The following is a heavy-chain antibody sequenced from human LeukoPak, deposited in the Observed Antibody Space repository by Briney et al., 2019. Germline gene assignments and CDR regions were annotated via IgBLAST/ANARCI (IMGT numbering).Heavy chain of an antibody. CDR3: AKRYDFWSGSPVDY. V-gene: IGHV3-30*18. J-gene: IGHJ4*02. Sequence: GGSLRLSCAASGFTFSSYGMHWVRQAPGKGLEWVAVISYDGSNKYYADSVKGRFTISRDNSKNTLYLQMNSLRAEDTAAYYCAKRYDFWSGSPVDYWGQGTLVTVSS. D-gene: IGHD3-3*01. CDR2: ISYDGSNK. CDR1: GFTFSSYG.